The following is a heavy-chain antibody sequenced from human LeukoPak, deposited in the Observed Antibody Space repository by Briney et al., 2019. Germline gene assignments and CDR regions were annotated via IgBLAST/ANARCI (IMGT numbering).Heavy chain of an antibody. CDR3: ARDRLYFPDSTHAFDI. V-gene: IGHV3-7*01. CDR1: GFTFSNSW. D-gene: IGHD2/OR15-2a*01. J-gene: IGHJ3*02. CDR2: IKPDGSAQ. Sequence: GGSLRLSCAASGFTFSNSWMSWVRQAPGKGLEWVATIKPDGSAQYYVDSVKGRFTISRDNAKNSLFLQINSLRAEDTAVYYCARDRLYFPDSTHAFDIWGQGTMVTVSS.